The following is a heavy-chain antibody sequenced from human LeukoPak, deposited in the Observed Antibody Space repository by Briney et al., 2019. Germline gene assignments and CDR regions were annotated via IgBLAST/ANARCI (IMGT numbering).Heavy chain of an antibody. CDR2: ISGSGGST. J-gene: IGHJ3*02. V-gene: IGHV3-23*01. CDR1: GFTVSSNY. CDR3: AKVVGYCTNGVCYTRHDAFDI. Sequence: GGSLRLSCAASGFTVSSNYMSWVRQAPGKGLEWVSAISGSGGSTYYADSVKGRFTISRDNSKNTLYLQMNSLRAEDTAVYYCAKVVGYCTNGVCYTRHDAFDIWGQGTMVTVSS. D-gene: IGHD2-8*01.